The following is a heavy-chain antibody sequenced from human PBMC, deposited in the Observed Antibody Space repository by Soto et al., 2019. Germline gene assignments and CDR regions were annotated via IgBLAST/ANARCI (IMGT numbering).Heavy chain of an antibody. D-gene: IGHD5-12*01. CDR2: IYSGGST. V-gene: IGHV3-66*01. CDR3: ARDRGYR. Sequence: QLVESGGGLVKPGGSLRLSCAASGFSVSNNYMKWVRQAPGKGLEWVSLIYSGGSTYYADSVKGRFTISRDNSKNTLFLQMNSLRVEDTAVYYCARDRGYRWGQGTIVTVSS. J-gene: IGHJ3*01. CDR1: GFSVSNNY.